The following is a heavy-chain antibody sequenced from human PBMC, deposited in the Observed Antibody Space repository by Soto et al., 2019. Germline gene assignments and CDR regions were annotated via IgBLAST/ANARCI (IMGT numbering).Heavy chain of an antibody. J-gene: IGHJ4*02. V-gene: IGHV3-74*01. CDR1: GFTFSTYW. CDR2: INSDGSSA. Sequence: PGGSLRLSCAASGFTFSTYWMHWVRQAPGKGLVWVSRINSDGSSANYADSVKGRFTISRDNAKNTLYLQMNSLRAEDTAVYYCARDQSSGPVVADYWGQGTQVTVSS. D-gene: IGHD3-22*01. CDR3: ARDQSSGPVVADY.